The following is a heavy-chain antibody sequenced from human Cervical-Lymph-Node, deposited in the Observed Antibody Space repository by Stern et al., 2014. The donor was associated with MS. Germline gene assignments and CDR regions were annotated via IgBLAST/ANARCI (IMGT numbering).Heavy chain of an antibody. V-gene: IGHV3-23*04. Sequence: EVQLVESGGGLVQPGGSLRLSCVASGFTFINYAMSWVRQAPGKGLELVSTISGSGGSTHYAASVTGRFPISKDNSKNTLYLQLDSLRAEDTAVYYCAKGGSIYYYGLDVWGQGATVTVSS. CDR2: ISGSGGST. CDR3: AKGGSIYYYGLDV. D-gene: IGHD3-16*01. CDR1: GFTFINYA. J-gene: IGHJ6*02.